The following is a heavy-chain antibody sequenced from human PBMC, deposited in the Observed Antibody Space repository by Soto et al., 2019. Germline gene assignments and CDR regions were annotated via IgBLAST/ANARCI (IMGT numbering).Heavy chain of an antibody. D-gene: IGHD6-19*01. CDR3: ARASAVAGNYWYFDL. CDR1: GFTFSSYG. J-gene: IGHJ2*01. V-gene: IGHV3-33*01. CDR2: IWYDGSNK. Sequence: GGSLRLSCAASGFTFSSYGMHLVRQAPVKGLEWVAVIWYDGSNKYYADSVKGRFTISRDNSKNTLYLQMNSLRAEDTAVYYCARASAVAGNYWYFDLWGRGTLVTVPQ.